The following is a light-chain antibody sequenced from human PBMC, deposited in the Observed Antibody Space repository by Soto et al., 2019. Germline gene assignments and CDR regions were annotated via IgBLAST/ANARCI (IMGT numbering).Light chain of an antibody. Sequence: DIVMTQSPDSLAVSLGERATIKCKSSRSVLYSSNTKNYLAWYQHKPGQPPKLLFYWASTRESGVPDRFSGGGSGTDFTLTLNSLQPEDVAVYYCQQYYSTPYTFGQGTKLEIK. V-gene: IGKV4-1*01. CDR2: WAS. J-gene: IGKJ2*01. CDR1: RSVLYSSNTKNY. CDR3: QQYYSTPYT.